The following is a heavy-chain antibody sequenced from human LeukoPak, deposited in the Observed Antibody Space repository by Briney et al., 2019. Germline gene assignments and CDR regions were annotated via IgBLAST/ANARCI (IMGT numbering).Heavy chain of an antibody. CDR1: GYTFTSYG. J-gene: IGHJ3*02. Sequence: GGSVKVSCKASGYTFTSYGISWVRQAPGQGLEWMGWISAYNGNINYVQKLQGRVTMTTDTSTSTAYMELRSLRSDDTAVYYCAITVEMATITNWDAFDIWGQGTMVTVSS. V-gene: IGHV1-18*01. D-gene: IGHD5-24*01. CDR3: AITVEMATITNWDAFDI. CDR2: ISAYNGNI.